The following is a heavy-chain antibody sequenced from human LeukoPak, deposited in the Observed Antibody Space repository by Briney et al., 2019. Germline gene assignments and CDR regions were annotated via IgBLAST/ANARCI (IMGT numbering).Heavy chain of an antibody. V-gene: IGHV4-34*01. J-gene: IGHJ5*02. D-gene: IGHD6-13*01. CDR3: ARGEQILEQQLVHPNFWFDP. Sequence: PSETLSLTCAVYGGSFSGYYWSWIRQPPGKGLEWIGEINHSGSTNYNPSLKSRVTISVDTSKNQFSLKLSSVTAADTAVYYCARGEQILEQQLVHPNFWFDPWCQGTLVTVSS. CDR1: GGSFSGYY. CDR2: INHSGST.